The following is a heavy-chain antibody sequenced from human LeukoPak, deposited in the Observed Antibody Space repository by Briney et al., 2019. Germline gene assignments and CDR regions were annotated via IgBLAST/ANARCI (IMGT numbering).Heavy chain of an antibody. J-gene: IGHJ3*02. V-gene: IGHV1-18*04. D-gene: IGHD3-9*01. CDR2: ISAYNGNT. CDR1: GYTFTSYG. CDR3: ARDSEQYYDILTGYQGAFDI. Sequence: ASVKVSCKASGYTFTSYGISWVRQAPGQGLEWMGWISAYNGNTNYAKKFQGRVTITADESTSTAYMELSSLRSEDTDVYYCARDSEQYYDILTGYQGAFDIWGQGTMVTVSS.